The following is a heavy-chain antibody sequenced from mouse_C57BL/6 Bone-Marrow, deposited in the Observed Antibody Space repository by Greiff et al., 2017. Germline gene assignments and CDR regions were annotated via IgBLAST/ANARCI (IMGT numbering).Heavy chain of an antibody. CDR3: TYGYDWFAY. Sequence: VQLQQSGAELVRPGASVKLSCTASGFNIKDDYMHWVKQRPEQGLEWIGWIDPENGDTEYASKFQGKATITADTSSNKAYLQLSSLTSEDTAVYYCTYGYDWFAYWGQGTLVTVSA. CDR2: IDPENGDT. D-gene: IGHD2-2*01. J-gene: IGHJ3*01. CDR1: GFNIKDDY. V-gene: IGHV14-4*01.